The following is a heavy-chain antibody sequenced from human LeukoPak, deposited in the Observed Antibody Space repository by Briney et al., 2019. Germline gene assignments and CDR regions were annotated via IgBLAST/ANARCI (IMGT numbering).Heavy chain of an antibody. CDR1: GYTFTSYG. CDR3: ARVADSSGYNDAFDI. D-gene: IGHD3-22*01. Sequence: ASVKVSCKASGYTFTSYGISWVRQAPGQGLEWMGGIIPIFGTANYAQKFQGRVTITTDESTSTAYMELSSLRSEDTAVYYCARVADSSGYNDAFDIWGQGTMVTVSS. CDR2: IIPIFGTA. J-gene: IGHJ3*02. V-gene: IGHV1-69*05.